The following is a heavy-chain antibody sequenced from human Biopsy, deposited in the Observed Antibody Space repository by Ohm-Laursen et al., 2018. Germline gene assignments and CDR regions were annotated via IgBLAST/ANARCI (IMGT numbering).Heavy chain of an antibody. Sequence: GTLSLTCAVSGGSISTSTYFWGWIRQPPGRGLEWIGGLYFSGSTYYNPSLKSRVTISVDTSKNQFSLRLNSVTAADTAVYYCARATNSTGWPYYYFYGMDVWGQGTTVTVSS. CDR3: ARATNSTGWPYYYFYGMDV. D-gene: IGHD2/OR15-2a*01. V-gene: IGHV4-39*07. CDR2: LYFSGST. J-gene: IGHJ6*02. CDR1: GGSISTSTYF.